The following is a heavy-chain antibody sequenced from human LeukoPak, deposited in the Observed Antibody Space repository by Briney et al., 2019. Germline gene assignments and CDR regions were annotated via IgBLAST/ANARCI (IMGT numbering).Heavy chain of an antibody. Sequence: PSETRSLTSAGYGGSFSGYYWSWIRQPPGKGLEWIGEINHSGSSNYNPSLKSRVTISVDTSKIQFSLKLSSVPAADTAVSYCARDDPYSNLIYYWGQGTLVTVS. D-gene: IGHD4-11*01. CDR2: INHSGSS. V-gene: IGHV4-34*01. J-gene: IGHJ4*02. CDR1: GGSFSGYY. CDR3: ARDDPYSNLIYY.